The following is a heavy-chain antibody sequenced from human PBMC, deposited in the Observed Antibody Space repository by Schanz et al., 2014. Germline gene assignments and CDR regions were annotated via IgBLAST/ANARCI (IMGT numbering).Heavy chain of an antibody. CDR1: GFTFSDHY. CDR3: ARQRSYFYAMDV. J-gene: IGHJ6*02. CDR2: ITNKPNNYNT. Sequence: EVQLVESGGGMVQPGGSLRLSCAASGFTFSDHYMDWVRQAPGKGLEWVGRITNKPNNYNTEYAASVKGRFTISRDDSRNSLYLQMSSLKTEDTAVYYCARQRSYFYAMDVWGQGTTVTVSS. V-gene: IGHV3-72*01.